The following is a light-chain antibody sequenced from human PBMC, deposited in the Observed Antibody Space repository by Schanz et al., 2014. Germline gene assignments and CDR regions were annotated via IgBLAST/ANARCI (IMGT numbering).Light chain of an antibody. CDR1: SSNIGAGYD. J-gene: IGLJ2*01. CDR2: GNS. V-gene: IGLV1-40*01. Sequence: QSVLTQPPSVSGAPGQRVTISCTGSSSNIGAGYDVHWYQQLPGTAPKLLIYGNSNRPSGVPDRFSGSKSGTSASLAITGLQAEDEADYYCVSYAGNNHLIFGGGTKLTVL. CDR3: VSYAGNNHLI.